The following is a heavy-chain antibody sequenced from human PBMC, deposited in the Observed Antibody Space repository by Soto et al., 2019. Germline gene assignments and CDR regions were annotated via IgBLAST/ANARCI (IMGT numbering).Heavy chain of an antibody. V-gene: IGHV4-59*01. CDR1: GGSISNYY. CDR2: ISYSGTT. D-gene: IGHD5-18*01. J-gene: IGHJ4*02. CDR3: ARFHSYGDY. Sequence: QVQLQESGPGLVKPSETLSLTCTVSGGSISNYYWSWIRQPPGKGLEWIGYISYSGTTNYNPSNKSRVTITVDTSKNQFSLKLSSVTAADTALYYCARFHSYGDYWGQGALVTVSS.